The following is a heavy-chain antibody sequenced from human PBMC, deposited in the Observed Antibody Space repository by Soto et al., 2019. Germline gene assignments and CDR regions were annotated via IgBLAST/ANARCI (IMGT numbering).Heavy chain of an antibody. D-gene: IGHD4-4*01. CDR3: ARAHSNYAHFDS. CDR2: IYYSGYT. CDR1: GDSISSYY. V-gene: IGHV4-59*01. Sequence: SETLSLTCTVSGDSISSYYWSWIRQPPGKGLEWIGFIYYSGYTNYNPSLESRVTISVDTSKNHFSLRLSSVTAADTAVYFCARAHSNYAHFDSWGQGTLVTVSS. J-gene: IGHJ4*02.